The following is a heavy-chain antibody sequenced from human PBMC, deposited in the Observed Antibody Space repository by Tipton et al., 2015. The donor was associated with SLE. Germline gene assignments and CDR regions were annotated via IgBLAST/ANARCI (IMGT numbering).Heavy chain of an antibody. Sequence: LSLTCFVSGGYITSDIYYWGWIRQPPGKGLEWIGSVYYSGPPYYNPSLESRVPMSVDTSKPQFSLKLPSLTAADTAVYYCTRVVAVGATHYYDMDVWGQGTTVTVSS. CDR2: VYYSGPP. V-gene: IGHV4-39*07. J-gene: IGHJ6*02. CDR3: TRVVAVGATHYYDMDV. CDR1: GGYITSDIYY. D-gene: IGHD2-15*01.